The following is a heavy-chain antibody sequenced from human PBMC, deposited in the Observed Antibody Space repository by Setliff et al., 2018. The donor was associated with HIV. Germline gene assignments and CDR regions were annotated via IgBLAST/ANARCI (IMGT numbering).Heavy chain of an antibody. Sequence: ASVKVSCKASGYAFTSYYMHWVRQAPGQGLEWMGIINPSGGSTNYADSVKGRFTISRDNAKNSLYLQMNSLRAEDTAVYYCARAGFWQPDAFDIWGQGTMVTVSS. CDR2: INPSGGST. J-gene: IGHJ3*02. V-gene: IGHV1-46*04. CDR3: ARAGFWQPDAFDI. CDR1: GYAFTSYY. D-gene: IGHD3-3*01.